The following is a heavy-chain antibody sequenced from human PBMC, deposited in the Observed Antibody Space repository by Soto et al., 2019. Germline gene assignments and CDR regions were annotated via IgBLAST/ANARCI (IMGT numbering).Heavy chain of an antibody. J-gene: IGHJ6*03. CDR3: ARDKTVTTYTGYYYYMDV. V-gene: IGHV3-7*01. CDR1: GFTFSSYW. CDR2: IKQDGSEK. Sequence: LRLSCAASGFTFSSYWMSWVRQAPGKGLEWVANIKQDGSEKYYVDSVKGRFTISRDNAKNSLYLQMNSLRAEDTAVYYCARDKTVTTYTGYYYYMDVWGKGTTVTVSS. D-gene: IGHD4-17*01.